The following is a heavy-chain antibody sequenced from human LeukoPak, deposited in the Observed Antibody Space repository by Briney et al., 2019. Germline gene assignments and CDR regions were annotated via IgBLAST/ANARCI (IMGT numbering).Heavy chain of an antibody. Sequence: PSETLSLTCAVYGGSFSGYYWSWIRQPPGKGLEWIGEINHSGSTNYNPFLKSRVTISVDTSKNQFSPKLSSVTAADTAVYYCARFTMVRGVIPHGFDYWGQGTLVTVSS. J-gene: IGHJ4*02. CDR1: GGSFSGYY. CDR2: INHSGST. V-gene: IGHV4-34*01. CDR3: ARFTMVRGVIPHGFDY. D-gene: IGHD3-10*01.